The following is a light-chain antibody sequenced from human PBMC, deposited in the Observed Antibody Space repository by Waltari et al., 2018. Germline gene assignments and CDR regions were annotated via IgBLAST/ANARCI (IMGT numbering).Light chain of an antibody. CDR3: QQYVTSPRT. CDR2: GVS. CDR1: QTITNSY. V-gene: IGKV3-20*01. J-gene: IGKJ1*01. Sequence: EIVLTQSPGTLSLSPGERATLSCRASQTITNSYLAWYRQKPGQAPRLLIYGVSRRPTGIPDRFSGSGSGTDFTLTISSLEPEDFAVYYCQQYVTSPRTFGQGTTVKI.